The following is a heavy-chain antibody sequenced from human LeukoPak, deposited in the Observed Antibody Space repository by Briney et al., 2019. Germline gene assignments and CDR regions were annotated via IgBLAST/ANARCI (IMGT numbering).Heavy chain of an antibody. V-gene: IGHV1-2*02. J-gene: IGHJ3*02. Sequence: GASVKVSCKTSRYTFTGYYMHWVRQALGQGLEWMGWINPNSGGTNYAQKFQGRVTMTRDTSISTVYMDLSSLRSEDMAVYYCAREVYGDYDGLAFDIWGQGTMVTVSS. D-gene: IGHD4-17*01. CDR3: AREVYGDYDGLAFDI. CDR1: RYTFTGYY. CDR2: INPNSGGT.